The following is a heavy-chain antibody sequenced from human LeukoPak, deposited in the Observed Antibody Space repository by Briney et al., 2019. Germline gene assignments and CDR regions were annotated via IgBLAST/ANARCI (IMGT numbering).Heavy chain of an antibody. V-gene: IGHV3-49*04. Sequence: PGGSLRLSCSTSGFTSGDYAMSWVRQAPGKGLEWVGFIQAKAYGGATEYAASVKGRFSISRDDSQSIANLQMNDLKTEDMAVYYCTRAPHPRCSSSGCYLDYWGQGTLVTVSS. D-gene: IGHD2-2*01. J-gene: IGHJ4*02. CDR2: IQAKAYGGAT. CDR3: TRAPHPRCSSSGCYLDY. CDR1: GFTSGDYA.